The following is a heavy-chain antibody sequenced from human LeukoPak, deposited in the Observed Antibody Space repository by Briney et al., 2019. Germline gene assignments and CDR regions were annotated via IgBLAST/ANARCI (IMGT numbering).Heavy chain of an antibody. J-gene: IGHJ3*02. CDR3: ARGLAAICLGCAFDI. CDR1: GGSISSYY. D-gene: IGHD2-15*01. V-gene: IGHV4-59*01. Sequence: SETLSLTCTVSGGSISSYYWSWIRQPPGKGLEWIGYIYYSGSTNYNPSLKSRVTISVDASKNQFSLKLSSVTAADTAVYYCARGLAAICLGCAFDIWGQGTMVTVSS. CDR2: IYYSGST.